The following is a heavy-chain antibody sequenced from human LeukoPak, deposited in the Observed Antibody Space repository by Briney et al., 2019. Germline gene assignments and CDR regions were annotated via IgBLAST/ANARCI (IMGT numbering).Heavy chain of an antibody. CDR3: ATVRDSYSSSWYDY. CDR1: GYTLTELS. D-gene: IGHD6-13*01. V-gene: IGHV1-24*01. Sequence: ASVKVSCKVSGYTLTELSMHWVRQAPGKGLEWMGGFDPEDGETIYAQKFKGRVTMTEDTSTDTAYMELSSLRSEDTAVYYCATVRDSYSSSWYDYWGQGTLVTVSS. CDR2: FDPEDGET. J-gene: IGHJ4*02.